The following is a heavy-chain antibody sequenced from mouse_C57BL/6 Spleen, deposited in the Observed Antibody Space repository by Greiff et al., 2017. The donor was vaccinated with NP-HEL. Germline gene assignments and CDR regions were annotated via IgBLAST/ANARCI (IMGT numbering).Heavy chain of an antibody. CDR2: INPNNGGT. D-gene: IGHD1-1*01. Sequence: EVKLVESGPELVKPGASVKIPCKASGYTFTDYNMDWVKQSHGKSLEWIGDINPNNGGTIYNQKFKGKATLTVDKSSSTAYMELRSLTSEDTAVYYCARRYYGSRDWYFDVWGTGTTVTVSS. J-gene: IGHJ1*03. CDR3: ARRYYGSRDWYFDV. CDR1: GYTFTDYN. V-gene: IGHV1-18*01.